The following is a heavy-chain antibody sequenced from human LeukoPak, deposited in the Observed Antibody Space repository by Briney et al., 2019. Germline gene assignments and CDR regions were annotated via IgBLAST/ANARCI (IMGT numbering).Heavy chain of an antibody. CDR1: GGTFSSYA. CDR3: ARAVTYYDILTGPSLNNWFDP. Sequence: VKVSCKASGGTFSSYAISWVRQAPGQGLEWMGGIIPIFGTANYAQKFQGRVTITADESTSTAYMELSSLRSEDTAVYYCARAVTYYDILTGPSLNNWFDPWGQGTLVTVSS. CDR2: IIPIFGTA. D-gene: IGHD3-9*01. J-gene: IGHJ5*02. V-gene: IGHV1-69*13.